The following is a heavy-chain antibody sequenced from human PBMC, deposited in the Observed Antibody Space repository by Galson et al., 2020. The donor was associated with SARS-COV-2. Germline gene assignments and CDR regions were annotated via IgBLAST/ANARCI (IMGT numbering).Heavy chain of an antibody. CDR3: AVTYCGGDCYPYYYYYMDV. CDR2: IYPGDSDT. J-gene: IGHJ6*03. CDR1: GYSFTSYW. V-gene: IGHV5-51*01. Sequence: GESLKISCKGSGYSFTSYWIGWVRQMPGKGLEWMGIIYPGDSDTRYSPSFQGQVTISADKSISTAYLQWSSLKDSDTAMYYCAVTYCGGDCYPYYYYYMDVWGKGTTVTVSS. D-gene: IGHD2-21*01.